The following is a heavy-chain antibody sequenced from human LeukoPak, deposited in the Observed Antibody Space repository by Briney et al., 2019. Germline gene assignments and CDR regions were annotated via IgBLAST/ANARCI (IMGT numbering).Heavy chain of an antibody. Sequence: PSETLSLTCTVSGGSISSTSSYWGWIRQPPGKGLEWIGNIYYTGTTYYNPSLKSRVTISVDTSKNQFSLKLSSVTAADTAVYYCARGYYYVSGSYSFFDYWGQGTLVTVSS. J-gene: IGHJ4*02. CDR3: ARGYYYVSGSYSFFDY. CDR2: IYYTGTT. D-gene: IGHD3-10*01. CDR1: GGSISSTSSY. V-gene: IGHV4-39*01.